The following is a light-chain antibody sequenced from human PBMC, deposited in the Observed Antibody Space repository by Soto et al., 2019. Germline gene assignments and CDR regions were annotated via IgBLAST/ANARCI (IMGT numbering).Light chain of an antibody. Sequence: AIPMTQSPSSLSASVGDRVTITCRASQGIGNDLAWYQQRPGKAPKLLIYAASSLQRGVPSRFSGRGSGTYFTLTISSLQPGEFATYYCLLDYNFPLSFGGGTKVEIK. CDR3: LLDYNFPLS. J-gene: IGKJ4*01. CDR1: QGIGND. CDR2: AAS. V-gene: IGKV1-6*01.